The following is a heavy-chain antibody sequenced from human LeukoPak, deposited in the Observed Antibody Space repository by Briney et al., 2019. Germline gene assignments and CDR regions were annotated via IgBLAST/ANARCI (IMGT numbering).Heavy chain of an antibody. CDR1: GYTLTGYY. Sequence: ASVKVSCRASGYTLTGYYMHWVRQAPGQGLEWMGWINPKGGGTKYAQKFQGRVTMTRDTSISTAYMDLSRLRSDDTAVYYCARIRYEGGWGFDYWGQGTLVTVSS. CDR2: INPKGGGT. V-gene: IGHV1-2*02. CDR3: ARIRYEGGWGFDY. J-gene: IGHJ4*02. D-gene: IGHD6-19*01.